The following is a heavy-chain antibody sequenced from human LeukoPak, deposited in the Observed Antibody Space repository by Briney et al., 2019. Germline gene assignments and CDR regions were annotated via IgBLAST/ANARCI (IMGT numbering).Heavy chain of an antibody. D-gene: IGHD3-10*01. J-gene: IGHJ3*01. CDR2: VYYTGRT. CDR3: ARHMSVSYDAFDL. V-gene: IGHV4-59*08. Sequence: SETLSLTCSVSDGSTTGYYWSWIRQPPGKGLEWIAYVYYTGRTLYNPSLESRVTISVDTSKTQFSLTVTSVTAADTAVYYCARHMSVSYDAFDLWGRGTTITVSS. CDR1: DGSTTGYY.